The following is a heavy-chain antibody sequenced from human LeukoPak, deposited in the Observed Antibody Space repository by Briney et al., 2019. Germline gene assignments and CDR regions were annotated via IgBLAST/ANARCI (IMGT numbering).Heavy chain of an antibody. CDR3: ARDAGYSSGLFGY. CDR2: ISSSSSYI. Sequence: PGGSLRLSCAASGFTFSDYSMNWVRQAPGKGLEWVSSISSSSSYIYYADSVKGRFTISRVNSKNSLHLQMNSLRAEDTALYYCARDAGYSSGLFGYWGQGTLVTVSS. J-gene: IGHJ4*02. CDR1: GFTFSDYS. V-gene: IGHV3-21*01. D-gene: IGHD6-19*01.